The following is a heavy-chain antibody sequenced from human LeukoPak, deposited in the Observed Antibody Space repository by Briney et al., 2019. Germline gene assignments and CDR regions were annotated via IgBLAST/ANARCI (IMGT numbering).Heavy chain of an antibody. CDR2: ISASGGNS. CDR1: GFTFSDSA. V-gene: IGHV3-23*01. D-gene: IGHD6-6*01. Sequence: GGSLRLSCEASGFTFSDSAMSWVRQASGRGLEWVSLISASGGNSYYADSVKGRFTVSRDSSKNTLHLQMNSLRAEDTAVYYCARDEYSSSSGLDPWGQGTLVTVSS. J-gene: IGHJ5*02. CDR3: ARDEYSSSSGLDP.